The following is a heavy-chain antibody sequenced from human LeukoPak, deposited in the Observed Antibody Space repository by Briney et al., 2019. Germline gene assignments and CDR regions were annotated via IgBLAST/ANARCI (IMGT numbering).Heavy chain of an antibody. CDR3: ARDSTISRTGGFDP. Sequence: SVKVSCKASRGTFSSYAISWVRQAPGQGLEWMGRIIPILGIANYAQKFQGRVTITADKSTSTAYMELSSLRSEDTAVYYCARDSTISRTGGFDPWGQGTLVTVSS. CDR1: RGTFSSYA. CDR2: IIPILGIA. V-gene: IGHV1-69*04. J-gene: IGHJ5*02. D-gene: IGHD3-3*01.